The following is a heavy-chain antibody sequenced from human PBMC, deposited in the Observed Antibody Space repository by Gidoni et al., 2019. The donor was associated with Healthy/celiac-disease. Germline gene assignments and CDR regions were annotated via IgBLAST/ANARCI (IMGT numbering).Heavy chain of an antibody. Sequence: EVQLVESGGGLVKPGGSLRLSCAASGFTFSSYSMNWVRQAPGKGLEWVSSISISSSYIYYADSVKGRFTISRDNAKNSLYLQMNSLRAEDTAVYYCARDWYDSSGYYLFAGYWGQGTLVTVSS. CDR3: ARDWYDSSGYYLFAGY. V-gene: IGHV3-21*01. J-gene: IGHJ4*02. CDR2: ISISSSYI. CDR1: GFTFSSYS. D-gene: IGHD3-22*01.